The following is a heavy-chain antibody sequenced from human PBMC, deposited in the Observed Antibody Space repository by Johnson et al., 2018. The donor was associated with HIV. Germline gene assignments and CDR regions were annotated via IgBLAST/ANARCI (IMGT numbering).Heavy chain of an antibody. J-gene: IGHJ3*02. CDR1: GFTFSSYW. Sequence: VQLVESGGGLVQPGGSLRLSCAASGFTFSSYWMSWVRQSPGNGLEWVANIKQDGSEKYYVDSVKGRFTISRDNAKNSLYLQTNSLRAEDTAVYYCARDHSGYDSVTAAFDIWGQGTMVTVSS. CDR2: IKQDGSEK. V-gene: IGHV3-7*03. D-gene: IGHD5-12*01. CDR3: ARDHSGYDSVTAAFDI.